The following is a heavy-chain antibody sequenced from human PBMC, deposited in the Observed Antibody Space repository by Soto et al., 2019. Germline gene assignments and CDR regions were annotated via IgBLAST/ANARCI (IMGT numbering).Heavy chain of an antibody. V-gene: IGHV1-46*01. CDR1: GYTFTSYG. CDR3: ARLAPRRITIFGVVIRPADYGMDV. CDR2: INPSGGST. Sequence: ASVKVSCKASGYTFTSYGISWVRQAPGQGLEWMGIINPSGGSTSYAQKFKGRVTMTRDTSTSTVYMELSSLRSEDTAVYYCARLAPRRITIFGVVIRPADYGMDVWGQGTTVTVSS. D-gene: IGHD3-3*01. J-gene: IGHJ6*02.